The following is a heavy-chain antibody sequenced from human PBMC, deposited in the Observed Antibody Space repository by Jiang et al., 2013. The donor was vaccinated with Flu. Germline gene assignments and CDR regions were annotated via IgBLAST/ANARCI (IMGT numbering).Heavy chain of an antibody. CDR1: GGTISSYY. CDR3: ARQRVSYDYVWGSYLGLIDY. J-gene: IGHJ4*02. V-gene: IGHV4-59*08. D-gene: IGHD3-16*02. CDR2: IHSSGST. Sequence: GSGLVKPSETLSLTCSVSGGTISSYYWSWIRQPPGKGLEWIGNIHSSGSTNYNPSLKSRVTISVDTSKNQFSLKLSSVTAADTAVYYCARQRVSYDYVWGSYLGLIDYWGQGTLVTVSS.